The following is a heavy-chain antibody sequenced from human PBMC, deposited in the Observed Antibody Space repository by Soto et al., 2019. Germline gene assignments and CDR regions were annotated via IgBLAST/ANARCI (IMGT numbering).Heavy chain of an antibody. J-gene: IGHJ5*02. CDR3: ARSAADGTLLYRYENWFDP. D-gene: IGHD6-13*01. V-gene: IGHV4-59*01. Sequence: SETLSLTCAVSGGSISRYYWNWIRQPPGKGLEWIGYIYYSGSTNYNPSLKSRATISLDTSKIQISLQLTSVTAADTAVYYCARSAADGTLLYRYENWFDPWGQGTLVTVSS. CDR1: GGSISRYY. CDR2: IYYSGST.